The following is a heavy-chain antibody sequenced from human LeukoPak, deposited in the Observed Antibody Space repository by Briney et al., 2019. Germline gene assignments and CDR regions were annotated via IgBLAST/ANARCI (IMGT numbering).Heavy chain of an antibody. CDR3: ARSPGGDPRGRLDQ. J-gene: IGHJ4*02. Sequence: SVKVSCKASGGTFSRYAISWVRQAPGQGLEWMGGIIPIFGTANYAQKFQGRVTITADESTSTAYMEMSSLRSEDTAVYYCARSPGGDPRGRLDQWGQGTLVTVSS. D-gene: IGHD3-16*01. V-gene: IGHV1-69*13. CDR2: IIPIFGTA. CDR1: GGTFSRYA.